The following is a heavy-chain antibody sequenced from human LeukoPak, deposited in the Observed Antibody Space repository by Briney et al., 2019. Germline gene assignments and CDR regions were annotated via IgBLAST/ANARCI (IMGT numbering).Heavy chain of an antibody. D-gene: IGHD3-22*01. J-gene: IGHJ4*02. V-gene: IGHV3-21*01. Sequence: GGPLRLSCAASGFTFSTYSMNWVRQAPGKGLEWVSSISSSTSYIYYADSVKGRFTISRDNAKNSLYLQMNSLRAEDTAVYYCARNPDSSGYPGLDYWGQGTLVTVSS. CDR2: ISSSTSYI. CDR3: ARNPDSSGYPGLDY. CDR1: GFTFSTYS.